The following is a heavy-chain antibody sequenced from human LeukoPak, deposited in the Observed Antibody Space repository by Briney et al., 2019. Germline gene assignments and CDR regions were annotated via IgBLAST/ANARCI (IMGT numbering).Heavy chain of an antibody. CDR3: ASGLPPGIIDY. CDR1: GFTFSSNY. D-gene: IGHD1-14*01. Sequence: GGSLRLSCAASGFTFSSNYMTWVRQAPGKGLEWVSVIYSGGSTYYADSVKGRFTISRDNSKNTLYLQINSLRAEDTAVYYCASGLPPGIIDYWGQGTLVTVSS. V-gene: IGHV3-53*01. J-gene: IGHJ4*02. CDR2: IYSGGST.